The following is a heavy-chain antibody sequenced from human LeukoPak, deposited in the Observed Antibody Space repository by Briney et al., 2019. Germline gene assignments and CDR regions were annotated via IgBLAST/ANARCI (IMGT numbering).Heavy chain of an antibody. CDR2: IYYSGST. J-gene: IGHJ5*02. CDR3: ARHSTYDSSGYLFDP. V-gene: IGHV4-39*01. CDR1: GGSISSSSYY. D-gene: IGHD3-22*01. Sequence: SETLSLTCTVSGGSISSSSYYWGWIRQPPGKGLEWIGSIYYSGSTYYNPSLKSRVTISVDTSKNQFSLKLSSVTAADTAVYYCARHSTYDSSGYLFDPWGQGTLVTVSS.